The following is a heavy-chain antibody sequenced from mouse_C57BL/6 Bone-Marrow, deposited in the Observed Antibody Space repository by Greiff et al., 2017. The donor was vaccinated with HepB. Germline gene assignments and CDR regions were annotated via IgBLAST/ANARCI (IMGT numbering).Heavy chain of an antibody. CDR2: INPSSGYT. V-gene: IGHV1-4*01. J-gene: IGHJ3*01. CDR1: GYTFTSYT. D-gene: IGHD2-10*02. Sequence: QVQLQQSGAELARPGASVKMSCKASGYTFTSYTMHWVKPRPGQGLEWIGYINPSSGYTKYNQKFKDKATLTADKSSSTAYMQLSSLTSEDSAVYYCAYGLAYWGQGTLVTVSA. CDR3: AYGLAY.